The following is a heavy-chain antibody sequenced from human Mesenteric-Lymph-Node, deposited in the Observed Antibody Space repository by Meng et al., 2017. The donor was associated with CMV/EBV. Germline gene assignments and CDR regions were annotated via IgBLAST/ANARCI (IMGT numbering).Heavy chain of an antibody. V-gene: IGHV4-38-2*02. D-gene: IGHD2-2*01. Sequence: GSLRLSCTVSGYSISTVYYWGWIRQPPGKGLEWIGEINHSGSTNYNPSLKSRVTISVDTSKNQFSLKLTSVTAADTAVYYCARGKVVVVPAAMFLRLGVHYFDYWGQGTLVTVSS. J-gene: IGHJ4*02. CDR2: INHSGST. CDR3: ARGKVVVVPAAMFLRLGVHYFDY. CDR1: GYSISTVYY.